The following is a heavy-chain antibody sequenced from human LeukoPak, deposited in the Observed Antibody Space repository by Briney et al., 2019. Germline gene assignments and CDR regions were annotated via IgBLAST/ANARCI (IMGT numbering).Heavy chain of an antibody. CDR2: VNPDSGGT. V-gene: IGHV1-2*02. D-gene: IGHD6-19*01. J-gene: IGHJ4*02. CDR3: ARDQGSSGWSDFDY. CDR1: GHTFTDYY. Sequence: ASVKVSCKASGHTFTDYYMHWVRQAPGQGLEWMGWVNPDSGGTNYAQKFQGRVTMTRDTSISTAYMELSRLRSNDTAVYYCARDQGSSGWSDFDYWGQGTLVTVSS.